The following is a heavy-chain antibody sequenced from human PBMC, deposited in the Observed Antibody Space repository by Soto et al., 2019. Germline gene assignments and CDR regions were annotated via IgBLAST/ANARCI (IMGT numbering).Heavy chain of an antibody. J-gene: IGHJ6*04. CDR1: GFTFSSHW. CDR2: VNNDGSIT. Sequence: EVQLVESGGGSVQPGGSLRLSCAASGFTFSSHWMHWVRQAPGKGLVWVSRVNNDGSITNYADSVRGRFSISRDNAKNTLYLQMSSLRAEDTAVYYCTRAGRATCTSTSCFAYSPDVWGKGTTVTVSS. V-gene: IGHV3-74*01. D-gene: IGHD2-2*01. CDR3: TRAGRATCTSTSCFAYSPDV.